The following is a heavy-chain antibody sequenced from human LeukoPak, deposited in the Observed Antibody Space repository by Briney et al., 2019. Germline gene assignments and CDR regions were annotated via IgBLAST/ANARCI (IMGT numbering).Heavy chain of an antibody. CDR1: GFTFDDYA. Sequence: GRSLRLSCAASGFTFDDYAMHWVRQAPGKGLEWVSGITWNSDNIEYADSVKGRFTISRDNAKNSLYLQMNSLRAEDTAVYYCARDYGGSSPFDYWGQGTLVTVSS. CDR2: ITWNSDNI. CDR3: ARDYGGSSPFDY. J-gene: IGHJ4*02. D-gene: IGHD4-23*01. V-gene: IGHV3-9*01.